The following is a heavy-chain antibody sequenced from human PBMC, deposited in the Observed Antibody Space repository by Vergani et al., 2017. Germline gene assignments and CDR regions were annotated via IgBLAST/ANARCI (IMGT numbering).Heavy chain of an antibody. CDR1: GYSFTSYW. D-gene: IGHD3-3*01. CDR3: ARQWNEFWTGIATGYYMDV. CDR2: IDPSDSYT. J-gene: IGHJ6*03. Sequence: EVQLVQSGAEVKKPGESLRISCKGSGYSFTSYWISWVRQMPGKGLEWMGRIDPSDSYTNYSPSFQGHVTISADKSISTAYMQWSSLKASDTAMYYCARQWNEFWTGIATGYYMDVWGKGTTVTVSS. V-gene: IGHV5-10-1*03.